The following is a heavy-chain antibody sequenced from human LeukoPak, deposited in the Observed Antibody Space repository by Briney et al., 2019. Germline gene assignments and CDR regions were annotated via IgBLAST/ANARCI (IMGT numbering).Heavy chain of an antibody. CDR1: GGSISGYY. D-gene: IGHD5-24*01. CDR2: IYSSGTT. Sequence: SETLSLTCTVSGGSISGYYWNWIRQRAGKGLEWIGRIYSSGTTTYNPSLKSRVTMSLATSMNQVSLNLSCVTAADTAVYYCARELGDNYHTNYWGQGILVTVSS. CDR3: ARELGDNYHTNY. J-gene: IGHJ4*02. V-gene: IGHV4-4*07.